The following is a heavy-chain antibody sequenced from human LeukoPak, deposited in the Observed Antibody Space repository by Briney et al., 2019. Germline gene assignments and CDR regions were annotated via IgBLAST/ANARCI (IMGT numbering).Heavy chain of an antibody. CDR2: ITAGGGST. Sequence: GGSLRLSCAASGFTFSSYAMNWVRKAPGKGLEWVSTITAGGGSTYYADSVKGRFTISRDNSRDTLYLQMSSLRDDDTAVYYCAKDRYGSGSYGMDVWGQGTTVTVSS. D-gene: IGHD3-10*01. CDR3: AKDRYGSGSYGMDV. CDR1: GFTFSSYA. J-gene: IGHJ6*02. V-gene: IGHV3-23*01.